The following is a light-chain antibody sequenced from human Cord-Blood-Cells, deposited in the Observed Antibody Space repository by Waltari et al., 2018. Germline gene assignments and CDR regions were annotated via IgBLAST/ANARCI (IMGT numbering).Light chain of an antibody. Sequence: QSALTQPASVSGSPGPSITISCTGTSSDVGGYNYVSWYQQQPGKAPKLMIYDVSNRPAGVSKRCSGSKSGNTASLTISGLQAEDEADYYGSSYTSSSTWVVGGGTKLTVL. CDR1: SSDVGGYNY. CDR2: DVS. J-gene: IGLJ3*02. CDR3: SSYTSSSTWV. V-gene: IGLV2-14*03.